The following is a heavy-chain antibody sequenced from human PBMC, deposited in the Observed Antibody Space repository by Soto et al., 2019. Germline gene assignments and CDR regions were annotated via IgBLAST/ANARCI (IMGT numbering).Heavy chain of an antibody. CDR3: ARGRPTISPDPPYYGMDV. Sequence: SVEVSCKASGYTFTSHYMHWVRQAPGQGLEWMGIINPSGGSTSYAQKFQGRVTMTRDTSTSTVYMELSSLRSEDTAVYYCARGRPTISPDPPYYGMDVWGQWTTVT. CDR2: INPSGGST. D-gene: IGHD3-3*01. V-gene: IGHV1-46*01. CDR1: GYTFTSHY. J-gene: IGHJ6*02.